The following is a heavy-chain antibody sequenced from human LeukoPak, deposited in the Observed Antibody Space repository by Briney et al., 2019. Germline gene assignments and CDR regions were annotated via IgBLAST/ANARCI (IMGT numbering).Heavy chain of an antibody. V-gene: IGHV4-39*07. CDR1: GGSISSSSYY. D-gene: IGHD1-1*01. CDR2: IYYSGST. J-gene: IGHJ5*02. Sequence: PSETLSLTCTVSGGSISSSSYYWGWIRQPPGKGLEWIGSIYYSGSTYYNPSLKSRVTISVDTSKNQFSLKLSSVTAADTAVYYCARDPLELGQGNWFDPWGQGTLVTVSS. CDR3: ARDPLELGQGNWFDP.